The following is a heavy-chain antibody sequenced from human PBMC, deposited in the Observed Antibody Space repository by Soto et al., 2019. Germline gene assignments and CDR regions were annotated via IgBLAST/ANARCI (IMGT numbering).Heavy chain of an antibody. V-gene: IGHV4-34*01. CDR1: GGSFSGYY. Sequence: SETLSLTCAVYGGSFSGYYWSWIRQPPGKGLEWIGEINHSGSTNYNPSLKSRVTISVDTSKNQFSLKLSSVTAADTAVYYCARDYYDSSGYRVDYWGQGTLVTVSS. CDR3: ARDYYDSSGYRVDY. CDR2: INHSGST. J-gene: IGHJ4*02. D-gene: IGHD3-22*01.